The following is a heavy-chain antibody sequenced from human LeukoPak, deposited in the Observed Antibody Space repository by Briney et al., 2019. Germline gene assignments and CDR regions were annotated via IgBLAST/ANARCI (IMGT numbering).Heavy chain of an antibody. CDR1: GASISSSHW. D-gene: IGHD5-18*01. J-gene: IGHJ4*02. CDR2: IGSSGSYI. V-gene: IGHV3-21*01. Sequence: GTLSLTCAVSGASISSSHWWSWVRQPPGKGLEWVSSIGSSGSYIYYADSLTGRFTISRDNAKNSLYLQMNSLRAEDTAMYYCARRATTERGHSYGLDFWGQGTLVTVSS. CDR3: ARRATTERGHSYGLDF.